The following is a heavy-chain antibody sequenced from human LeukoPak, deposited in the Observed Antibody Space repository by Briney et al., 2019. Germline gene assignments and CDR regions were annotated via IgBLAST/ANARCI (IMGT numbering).Heavy chain of an antibody. V-gene: IGHV3-7*03. CDR3: AKEIKWELLGWGH. CDR1: GFTFSSYW. CDR2: IKQDGSEK. D-gene: IGHD1-26*01. Sequence: GGSLRLSCAASGFTFSSYWMSWVRQAPGKGLEWVANIKQDGSEKYYVDSVKGRFTISRDNAKNSLYLQMNSLRAEDTAVYYCAKEIKWELLGWGHWGQGTLVTVSS. J-gene: IGHJ4*02.